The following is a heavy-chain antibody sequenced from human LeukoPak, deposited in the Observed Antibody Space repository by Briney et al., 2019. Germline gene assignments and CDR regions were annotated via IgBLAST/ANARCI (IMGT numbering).Heavy chain of an antibody. CDR2: IYTSGST. V-gene: IGHV4-4*07. CDR3: ARDDRSATDFWSGYPNDAFDI. J-gene: IGHJ3*02. CDR1: GGSISSYY. Sequence: SETLSLTCTVSGGSISSYYWSWIRQPAGKGLEWIGRIYTSGSTNYNPSLKSRVTMSVDTSKNQFSLKLSSVTAADTAVYYCARDDRSATDFWSGYPNDAFDIWGQGTMVTVSS. D-gene: IGHD3-3*01.